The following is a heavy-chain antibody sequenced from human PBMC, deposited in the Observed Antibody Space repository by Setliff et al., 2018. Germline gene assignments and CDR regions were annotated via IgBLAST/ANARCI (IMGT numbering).Heavy chain of an antibody. D-gene: IGHD2-15*01. J-gene: IGHJ5*01. Sequence: PGGSLRLSCAASGFTFSTYRMHWVRQAPGKGLEWVAVIWDDGGNKYHADSVKGRFTISRDNSKNTLYLQMNSLRPEDTAVYYCARTCSGSGCYAGLESWGHGTPVTVSS. CDR2: IWDDGGNK. CDR3: ARTCSGSGCYAGLES. CDR1: GFTFSTYR. V-gene: IGHV3-33*08.